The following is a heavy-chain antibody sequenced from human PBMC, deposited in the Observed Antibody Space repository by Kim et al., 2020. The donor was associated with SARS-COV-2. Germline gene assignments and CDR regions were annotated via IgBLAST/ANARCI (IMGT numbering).Heavy chain of an antibody. J-gene: IGHJ4*02. CDR3: ARDRYCSGGSCYFFDY. V-gene: IGHV3-30*07. Sequence: VKGRFTISRDNSKNTLYLQMNSLRAEDTAVYYCARDRYCSGGSCYFFDYWGQGTLVTVSS. D-gene: IGHD2-15*01.